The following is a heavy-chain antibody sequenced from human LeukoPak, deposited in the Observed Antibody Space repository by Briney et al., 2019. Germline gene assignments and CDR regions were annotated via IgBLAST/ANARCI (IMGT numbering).Heavy chain of an antibody. CDR1: GFTFSSYG. CDR3: AKGERGVYYYYGMDV. CDR2: ISHDGSNK. Sequence: PGGSLRLSCAASGFTFSSYGMHWVRQAPGKGLEWVAVISHDGSNKYYADSVKGRFTISRDNSKNTLYLQMNSLRAEDTAVYYCAKGERGVYYYYGMDVWGQGTTVTVSS. V-gene: IGHV3-30*18. J-gene: IGHJ6*02.